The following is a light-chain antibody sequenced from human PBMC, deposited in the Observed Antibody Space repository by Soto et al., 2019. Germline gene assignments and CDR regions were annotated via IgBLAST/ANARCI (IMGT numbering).Light chain of an antibody. CDR1: SSDVGSYTL. CDR2: EGT. V-gene: IGLV2-23*03. CDR3: CSYAGSPTFPWI. Sequence: QSALTQPASVSGSPGQSITISCTGTSSDVGSYTLVSWYQQNPGKAPKLIIYEGTKRPSGGSNRFSGSKSGNTASLTISGLQAEDEADYYCCSYAGSPTFPWIFGGGTKLTVL. J-gene: IGLJ3*02.